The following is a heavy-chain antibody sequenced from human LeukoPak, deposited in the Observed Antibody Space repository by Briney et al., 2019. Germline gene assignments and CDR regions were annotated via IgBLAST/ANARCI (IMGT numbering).Heavy chain of an antibody. Sequence: ASVKVSCKASGYTFTGHYIHWVRQAPGQGLEWMGWINPKNAATNYAQKFQGRVTMTRDTSTGTVYMEVNALRSDDTAVYYCARTLYIASAPGGFDYWGQVTLVTVSS. CDR2: INPKNAAT. J-gene: IGHJ4*02. D-gene: IGHD3-16*01. CDR1: GYTFTGHY. V-gene: IGHV1-2*02. CDR3: ARTLYIASAPGGFDY.